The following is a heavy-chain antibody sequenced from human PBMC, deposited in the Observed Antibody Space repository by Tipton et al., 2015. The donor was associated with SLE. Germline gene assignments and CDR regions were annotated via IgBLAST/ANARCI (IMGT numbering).Heavy chain of an antibody. CDR1: GFTFNDHW. Sequence: SLRLSCAASGFTFNDHWMYWVRPTPGKGLEWVANINQDGSNLAYVDSVRGRFSISRDNAQNSLILQMNGLRADDTAVYYCVKAFPYDSANNWGQGTLVTVSS. J-gene: IGHJ4*02. D-gene: IGHD5-12*01. V-gene: IGHV3-7*01. CDR2: INQDGSNL. CDR3: VKAFPYDSANN.